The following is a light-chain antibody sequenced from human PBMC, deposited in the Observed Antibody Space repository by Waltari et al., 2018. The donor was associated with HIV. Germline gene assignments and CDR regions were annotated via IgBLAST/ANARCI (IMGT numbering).Light chain of an antibody. Sequence: QSALTQPPSASGSPGQSVTISCTGTSSDVGAYNYVSWFQQHPGKAPKLMIYDVTNRPSGVPVRFSGSKSGNTASLTVSGLQAEDEADYYCASHAGSKDVFGGGTRLTVL. J-gene: IGLJ2*01. CDR2: DVT. V-gene: IGLV2-8*01. CDR1: SSDVGAYNY. CDR3: ASHAGSKDV.